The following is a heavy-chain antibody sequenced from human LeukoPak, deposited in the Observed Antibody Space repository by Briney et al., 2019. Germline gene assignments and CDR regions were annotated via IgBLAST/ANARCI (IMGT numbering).Heavy chain of an antibody. CDR3: ARESNDYVWGSYRYNDY. CDR1: GGSISSGSYY. D-gene: IGHD3-16*02. J-gene: IGHJ4*02. Sequence: PSETLSLTCTVSGGSISSGSYYWSWIRQPAGKGLEWIGRIYTSGSTNYNPSLKSRVTISVDTSKNQFSLKLSSVTAADTAVYYCARESNDYVWGSYRYNDYWGQGTLVTVSS. V-gene: IGHV4-61*02. CDR2: IYTSGST.